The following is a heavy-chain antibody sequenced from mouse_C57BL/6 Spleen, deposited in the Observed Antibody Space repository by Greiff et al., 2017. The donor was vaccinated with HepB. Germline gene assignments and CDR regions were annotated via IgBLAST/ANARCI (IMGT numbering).Heavy chain of an antibody. CDR1: GYTFTDYY. V-gene: IGHV1-26*01. D-gene: IGHD2-1*01. J-gene: IGHJ2*01. CDR3: APRRNYGNFDY. Sequence: EVQLQQSGPELVKPGASVKISCKASGYTFTDYYMNWVKQSHGKSLEWIGDINPNNGGTSYNQKFKGKATLTVDKSSSTAYMELRSLTSEDSAVYYCAPRRNYGNFDYWGQGTTLTVSS. CDR2: INPNNGGT.